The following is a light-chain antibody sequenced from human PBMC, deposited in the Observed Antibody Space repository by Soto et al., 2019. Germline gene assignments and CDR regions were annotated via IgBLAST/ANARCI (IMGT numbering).Light chain of an antibody. Sequence: DIQMTQSPPTLSASVGDRVTITCRASQSISSWLAWYQKRPEKAPNLLIYDVSSLESGVPSRFSGSGSGTEFTLTISSLQPDDFATYYCQQYTNYPWTVGLGTKVEIK. CDR1: QSISSW. J-gene: IGKJ1*01. CDR3: QQYTNYPWT. CDR2: DVS. V-gene: IGKV1-5*01.